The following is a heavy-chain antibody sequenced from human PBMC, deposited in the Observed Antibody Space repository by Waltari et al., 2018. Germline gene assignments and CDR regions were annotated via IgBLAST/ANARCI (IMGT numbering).Heavy chain of an antibody. V-gene: IGHV3-23*01. Sequence: EAQLLESGGGLAQPGGSLRLSCAASGFPFSTFGMSWVRQAPGKGLEWVSGFRGTGGSTSYADSVKGRFTISRDNSKNTLYLQMNSLRAEDSAVYYCAKGPYYGSAIGMDVWGQGTTVAVSS. CDR2: FRGTGGST. J-gene: IGHJ6*02. D-gene: IGHD3-10*01. CDR1: GFPFSTFG. CDR3: AKGPYYGSAIGMDV.